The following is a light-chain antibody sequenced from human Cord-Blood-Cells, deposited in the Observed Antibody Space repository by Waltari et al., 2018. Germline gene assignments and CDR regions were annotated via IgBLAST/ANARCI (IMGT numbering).Light chain of an antibody. CDR3: QQYYSTPLT. CDR1: QRILYSSNNKND. Sequence: IVMTQSPDSLAVSLGERATIHCKSSQRILYSSNNKNDLAWYQQKPGQPPKLLIYWASTRESGVPDRFSGSGSGTDFTLTISSLQAEDVAVYYCQQYYSTPLTFGGGTKVEIK. J-gene: IGKJ4*01. V-gene: IGKV4-1*01. CDR2: WAS.